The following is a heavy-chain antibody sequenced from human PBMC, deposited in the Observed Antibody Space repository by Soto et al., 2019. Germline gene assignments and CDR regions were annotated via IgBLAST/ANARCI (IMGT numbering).Heavy chain of an antibody. J-gene: IGHJ6*03. D-gene: IGHD2-15*01. CDR1: GGSFSGYY. V-gene: IGHV4-34*01. CDR3: ARDSSRTYCSGGSCLLRYYYMDV. Sequence: QVQLQQWGAGLLKPSETLSLTCAVYGGSFSGYYWSWIRQPPGKGLEWIGEINHSGSTNYNPSLKRRVTISVDTSKNQFSLKLSSVTAADTAVYYCARDSSRTYCSGGSCLLRYYYMDVWGKGTTVTVSS. CDR2: INHSGST.